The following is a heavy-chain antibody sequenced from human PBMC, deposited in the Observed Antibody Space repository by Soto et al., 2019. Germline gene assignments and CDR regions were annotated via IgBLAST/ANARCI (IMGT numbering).Heavy chain of an antibody. V-gene: IGHV3-21*06. J-gene: IGHJ4*01. Sequence: AGGSLRLSCAASGFTLRTYTMNWVRQAPGKGLEWVSSISISSSDRYYADSVRGRFTTSRDNAKNALYLQMNSLRADDTAVYFCVRGMNPLFGGQGTLVTVSS. CDR1: GFTLRTYT. CDR3: VRGMNPLF. CDR2: ISISSSDR.